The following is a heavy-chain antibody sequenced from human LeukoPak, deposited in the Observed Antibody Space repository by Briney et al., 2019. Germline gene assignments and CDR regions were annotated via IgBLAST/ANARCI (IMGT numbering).Heavy chain of an antibody. CDR2: VNEDGSEK. J-gene: IGHJ6*02. D-gene: IGHD1/OR15-1a*01. Sequence: GSSLRLSCAASGFILSNHWMTWVRQAPGKGPEWVANVNEDGSEKYYVDSVKGRFTISRDTAKNSLYLQMNNLRAEDTALYYCARNNDMDVWGQGTTVIVSS. CDR1: GFILSNHW. CDR3: ARNNDMDV. V-gene: IGHV3-7*03.